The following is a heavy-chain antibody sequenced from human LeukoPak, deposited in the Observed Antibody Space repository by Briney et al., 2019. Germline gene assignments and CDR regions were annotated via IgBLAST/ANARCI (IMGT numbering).Heavy chain of an antibody. J-gene: IGHJ6*03. CDR2: IYYRGST. V-gene: IGHV4-31*03. Sequence: SQTLSLTCTVSGGSISSGGYYWSWIRQHPGKGLEWIGYIYYRGSTFYNPSLKSRVTISVDTSKNQFSLKLSSVTAADTAVYYCARATPYSAYYYYYMDVWGKGTTVTVSS. D-gene: IGHD2-15*01. CDR3: ARATPYSAYYYYYMDV. CDR1: GGSISSGGYY.